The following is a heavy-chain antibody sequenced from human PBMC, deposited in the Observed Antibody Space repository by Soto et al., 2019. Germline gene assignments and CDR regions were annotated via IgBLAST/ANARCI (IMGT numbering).Heavy chain of an antibody. CDR3: AVAAVREILTEQSSGMAV. V-gene: IGHV1-69*13. Sequence: SVKVSCKASGGTLSDYAVSCVLQSLVQWLEWMGGIMPTVDSANYAQKFQGRLTITADESTSTANMELSSLTSDDTAIYYCAVAAVREILTEQSSGMAVWGQGTTVTVSS. D-gene: IGHD3-10*01. CDR1: GGTLSDYA. J-gene: IGHJ6*02. CDR2: IMPTVDSA.